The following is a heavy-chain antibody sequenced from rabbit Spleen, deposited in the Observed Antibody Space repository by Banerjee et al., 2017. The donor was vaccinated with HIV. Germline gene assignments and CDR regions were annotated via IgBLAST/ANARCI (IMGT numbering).Heavy chain of an antibody. J-gene: IGHJ4*01. Sequence: QSLEESGGDLVKPGASLTLTCTASGSDINRYYMCWVRQAPGKGLEWIACIYGGNGINTYYASWAKGRFTISKTSSTTVTLQMTSLTAADTATYFCARDVYSGGWGTDSNLWGPGTLVTVS. CDR1: GSDINRYY. D-gene: IGHD4-1*01. V-gene: IGHV1S40*01. CDR3: ARDVYSGGWGTDSNL. CDR2: IYGGNGINT.